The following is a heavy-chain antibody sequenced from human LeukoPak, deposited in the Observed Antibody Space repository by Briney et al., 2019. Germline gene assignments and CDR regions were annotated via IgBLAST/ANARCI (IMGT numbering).Heavy chain of an antibody. CDR3: AKDLLAARPSVQYFDY. CDR2: IRYDGSNK. D-gene: IGHD6-6*01. Sequence: GGSLRLSCAASGFTFSSYGMHWVRQAPGKGLEWVAFIRYDGSNKYYADSVKGRFTISRDNSKNTLYLQMNSLGAEDTAVYYCAKDLLAARPSVQYFDYWGQGTLVTVSS. V-gene: IGHV3-30*02. J-gene: IGHJ4*02. CDR1: GFTFSSYG.